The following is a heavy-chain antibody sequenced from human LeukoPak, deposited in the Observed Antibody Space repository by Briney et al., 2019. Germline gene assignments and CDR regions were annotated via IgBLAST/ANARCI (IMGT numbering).Heavy chain of an antibody. Sequence: GGSLRLSCAASGFTFSSYAMHWVRQAPGKGLEWVAVISYDGSNKYYADSVKGRFTISRDNSKNTLYLQMNSLRAEDTAVYYCAKKRTARNYDYVWGSYRYGRWFDPWGQGTLVTVSS. J-gene: IGHJ5*02. CDR2: ISYDGSNK. CDR1: GFTFSSYA. CDR3: AKKRTARNYDYVWGSYRYGRWFDP. V-gene: IGHV3-30*04. D-gene: IGHD3-16*02.